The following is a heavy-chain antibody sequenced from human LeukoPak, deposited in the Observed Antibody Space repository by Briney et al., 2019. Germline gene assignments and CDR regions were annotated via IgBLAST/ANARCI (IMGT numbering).Heavy chain of an antibody. CDR2: ISGSGATT. CDR1: GLTFSNFA. J-gene: IGHJ4*02. CDR3: AIDGIVGPTREFDY. Sequence: PGGSLRLSCAASGLTFSNFAMTWVRQAPGKGLEWVSTISGSGATTYYADSVKGRFTISRDNSKDTLYLQMNSLRAEDTAVHYCAIDGIVGPTREFDYWGQGTLVTVSS. D-gene: IGHD1-26*01. V-gene: IGHV3-23*01.